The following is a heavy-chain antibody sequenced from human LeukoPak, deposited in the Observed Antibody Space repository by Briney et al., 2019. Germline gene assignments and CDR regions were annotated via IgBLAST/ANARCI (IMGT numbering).Heavy chain of an antibody. V-gene: IGHV4-31*11. D-gene: IGHD5-12*01. Sequence: PSQTLSLTCAVSGGSISSGGYYWSWIRQHPGKGLEWIGYIYYSGSTYYNPSLKSRVTISVDTSKNQFSLKLSSVTAAGTAVYYCARDESGYGGFDFWGQGTLVTVSS. CDR3: ARDESGYGGFDF. J-gene: IGHJ4*02. CDR1: GGSISSGGYY. CDR2: IYYSGST.